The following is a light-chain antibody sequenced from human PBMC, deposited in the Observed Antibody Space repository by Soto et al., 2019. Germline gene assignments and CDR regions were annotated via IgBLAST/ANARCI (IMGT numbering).Light chain of an antibody. CDR1: QSVSSY. J-gene: IGKJ4*01. V-gene: IGKV3-11*01. CDR3: LQRSNWPLT. Sequence: EIVLTQSPATLSLSPGERATLSCRASQSVSSYLAWYQQKPGQAPRLLIYDASNRATGIPPRFSGSGSGTDFTLTISSLEPEDFAVYYCLQRSNWPLTFGGGTKVDI. CDR2: DAS.